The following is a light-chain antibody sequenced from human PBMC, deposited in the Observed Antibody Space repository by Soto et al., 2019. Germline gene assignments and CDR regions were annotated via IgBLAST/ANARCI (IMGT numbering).Light chain of an antibody. CDR2: KVS. Sequence: DVVLTQSPLSLPATPVHPASISCMSSQVLAYSDGNTYLSWFFQRPGQSPRRLISKVSKRDSGVPDRFSGNGSGTYFTLNISRVEAEDVGVYYCMQGISWPRKCGHGTKVDIK. CDR3: MQGISWPRK. V-gene: IGKV2-30*01. J-gene: IGKJ1*01. CDR1: QVLAYSDGNTY.